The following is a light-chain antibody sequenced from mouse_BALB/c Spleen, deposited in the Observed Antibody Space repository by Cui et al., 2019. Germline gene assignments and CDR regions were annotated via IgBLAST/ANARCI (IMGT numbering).Light chain of an antibody. V-gene: IGLV1*01. J-gene: IGLJ1*01. CDR3: ALWYSSHFWV. Sequence: QAVVSQESVCTTSPGETVTLTCLSSTSAVTTSSYADRGQEKPDHLFTGLIGGTNNRAPGGAAGCSGCLIGDEAALTITGAQNKDEAILFCALWYSSHFWVFGGGTKLTVL. CDR1: TSAVTTSSY. CDR2: GTN.